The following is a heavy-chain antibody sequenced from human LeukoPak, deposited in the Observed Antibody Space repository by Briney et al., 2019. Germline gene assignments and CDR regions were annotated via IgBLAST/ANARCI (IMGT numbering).Heavy chain of an antibody. CDR3: AKDGGSGWYFWDY. D-gene: IGHD6-19*01. CDR1: GFTFSAYR. V-gene: IGHV3-21*04. CDR2: ISSSSTYI. Sequence: PGGSLRLSCEASGFTFSAYRMNWVRQAPGKGLEWVSSISSSSTYIYYVDSVQGRFTISRDNAKNSLYLQINSLRAEDTAVYYCAKDGGSGWYFWDYWGQGTLVTVSS. J-gene: IGHJ4*02.